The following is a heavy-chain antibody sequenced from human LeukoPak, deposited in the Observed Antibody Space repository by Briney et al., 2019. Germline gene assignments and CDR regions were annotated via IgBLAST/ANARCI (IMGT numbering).Heavy chain of an antibody. D-gene: IGHD7-27*01. V-gene: IGHV3-11*01. CDR1: GFTFSDYY. J-gene: IGHJ3*02. Sequence: GGSLRLSCAASGFTFSDYYMSWIRQAPGKGLEWVSYISSSGSTIYYADSVKGRFTISRDNAKNSLYLQMNSLRAEDTAVYYCARSTTITGDDPRDDAFDIWGQGTMVTVSS. CDR2: ISSSGSTI. CDR3: ARSTTITGDDPRDDAFDI.